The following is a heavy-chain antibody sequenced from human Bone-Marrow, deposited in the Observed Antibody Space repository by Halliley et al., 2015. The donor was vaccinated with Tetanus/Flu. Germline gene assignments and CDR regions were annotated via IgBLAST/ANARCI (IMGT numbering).Heavy chain of an antibody. V-gene: IGHV3-33*04. Sequence: IWYDESRKHYADSVKGRFIISRDIPKKTVYLQMNNVRVEDTATYYCASLFCSGGGCYPEGFDYWGQGTLVSISS. J-gene: IGHJ4*02. CDR2: IWYDESRK. D-gene: IGHD2-15*01. CDR3: ASLFCSGGGCYPEGFDY.